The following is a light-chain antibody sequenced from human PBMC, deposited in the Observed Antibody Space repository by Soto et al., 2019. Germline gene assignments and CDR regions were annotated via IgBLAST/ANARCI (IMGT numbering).Light chain of an antibody. Sequence: QSVLTQPPSVSGSPGQSVTISCTGTSSDVGSYNRVSWYQQPPGTAPKLMIYEVSNRPSGVPDRFSGSKSGNTASLTISGLQAEDEADYYCSSYTSSSTFMVFGGGTQLTVL. CDR3: SSYTSSSTFMV. CDR1: SSDVGSYNR. J-gene: IGLJ2*01. CDR2: EVS. V-gene: IGLV2-18*02.